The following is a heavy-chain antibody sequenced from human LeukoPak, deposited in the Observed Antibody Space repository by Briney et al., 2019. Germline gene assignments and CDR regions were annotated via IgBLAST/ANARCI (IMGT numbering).Heavy chain of an antibody. D-gene: IGHD4-17*01. CDR1: GFTVSNNY. J-gene: IGHJ4*02. CDR3: ARGYGNFDY. Sequence: GGSLRLSCAVSGFTVSNNYMSWVRQAPGKGLEWVSVISGGGNTYDADSVKGRFTISRDNSKNTLYLQMNSLRAEDTAVCYCARGYGNFDYWGQGTLVTVSS. CDR2: ISGGGNT. V-gene: IGHV3-53*01.